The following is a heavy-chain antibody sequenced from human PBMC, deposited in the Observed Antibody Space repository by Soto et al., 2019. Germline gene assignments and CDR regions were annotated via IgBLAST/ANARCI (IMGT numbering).Heavy chain of an antibody. J-gene: IGHJ3*02. CDR1: GFSFSSYG. D-gene: IGHD6-19*01. CDR2: ISYDGNTK. Sequence: QVQLVESGGGVVQPGRSLRISCAASGFSFSSYGMHWVCQAPGEGLEWVGVISYDGNTKHYAEYVKGRLTISRDNSKNALFLQMNSLRAENTAVYSCAKEPTPVSGRNAFATWGHGTMVTFSS. V-gene: IGHV3-30*18. CDR3: AKEPTPVSGRNAFAT.